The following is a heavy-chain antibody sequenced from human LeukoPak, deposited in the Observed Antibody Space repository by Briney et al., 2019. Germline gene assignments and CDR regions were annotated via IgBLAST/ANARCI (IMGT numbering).Heavy chain of an antibody. CDR3: AREVGFDAFDI. D-gene: IGHD3-10*01. J-gene: IGHJ3*02. CDR2: ISKSDNTI. Sequence: GGSLRLSCAASGFTFSSFEMNWVRQAPGEGLEWVSYISKSDNTIYYGDSVKGRFTISRDNAKNSLYLQMNSLRADDTAIYYCAREVGFDAFDIWGQGTMVTVSS. CDR1: GFTFSSFE. V-gene: IGHV3-48*03.